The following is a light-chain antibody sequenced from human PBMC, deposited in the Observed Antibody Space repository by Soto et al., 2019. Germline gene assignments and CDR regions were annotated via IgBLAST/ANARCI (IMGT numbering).Light chain of an antibody. J-gene: IGLJ1*01. V-gene: IGLV1-40*01. CDR2: GNS. Sequence: QSVLTQPPSVSGAPGQRVTISCTGGSSDIGAGHDVHWYQQLPGTVPKLLIYGNSNRPSGVPDRFSGSKSGTSASLAITGLQAEDEADYYCQSYDSSLSGYVFGTGTKVTVL. CDR1: SSDIGAGHD. CDR3: QSYDSSLSGYV.